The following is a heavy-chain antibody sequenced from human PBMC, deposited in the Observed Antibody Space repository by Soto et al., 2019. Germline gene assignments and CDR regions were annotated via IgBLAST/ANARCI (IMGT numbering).Heavy chain of an antibody. V-gene: IGHV1-24*01. CDR1: GYTLTELS. Sequence: ASVKVSCKVSGYTLTELSMHWVRQAPGKGLEWMGGFDPADGETIYAQKFQGRVTMTEDTSTDTAYMELSSLRSEDTAVYYCATSSNVFMDAYDFWSGISERGMDVWGQGTTVTVSS. CDR3: ATSSNVFMDAYDFWSGISERGMDV. CDR2: FDPADGET. D-gene: IGHD3-3*01. J-gene: IGHJ6*02.